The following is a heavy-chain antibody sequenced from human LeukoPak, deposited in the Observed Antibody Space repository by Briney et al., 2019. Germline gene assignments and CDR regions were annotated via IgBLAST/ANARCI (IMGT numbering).Heavy chain of an antibody. V-gene: IGHV4-59*12. J-gene: IGHJ4*02. CDR2: IYYSGST. CDR3: ARVDISSRSFDY. CDR1: GGSISSYY. Sequence: SETLSLTCTVSGGSISSYYWSWIRQPPGKGLEWIGYIYYSGSTNYNPSLKSRVTISVDTSKNQFSLKLSSVTAADTAVYYCARVDISSRSFDYWGQGTLVTVSS. D-gene: IGHD6-13*01.